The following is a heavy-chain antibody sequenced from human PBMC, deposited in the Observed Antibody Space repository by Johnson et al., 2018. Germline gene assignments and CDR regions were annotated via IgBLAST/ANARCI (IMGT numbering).Heavy chain of an antibody. CDR3: ARIGYSSSSLDY. V-gene: IGHV3-7*01. CDR2: INQDGSIK. D-gene: IGHD6-13*01. CDR1: GFIFSNYW. Sequence: VQLVQSGGGLVQSGGSLRLSCAASGFIFSNYWMTWVRQAPGKGLEWVANINQDGSIKYFVDSVKGRFSTSRDNPRNLLYLQMNSLRGEDTAVYFCARIGYSSSSLDYWGQGILVTVSS. J-gene: IGHJ4*02.